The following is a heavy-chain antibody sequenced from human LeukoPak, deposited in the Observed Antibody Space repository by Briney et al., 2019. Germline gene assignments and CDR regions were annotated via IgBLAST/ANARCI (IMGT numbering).Heavy chain of an antibody. V-gene: IGHV1-2*02. CDR1: GYSFSDYY. D-gene: IGHD1-26*01. CDR3: ARDNSGSYWGYFDY. J-gene: IGHJ4*02. Sequence: ASVKVSCKASGYSFSDYYMYWVRQAPGQGLEWMGWINPNTGGTNCAQKFQGRVTMTRDTSISTAYMELSSLRSDDTAVYYCARDNSGSYWGYFDYWGQGDLVTVCS. CDR2: INPNTGGT.